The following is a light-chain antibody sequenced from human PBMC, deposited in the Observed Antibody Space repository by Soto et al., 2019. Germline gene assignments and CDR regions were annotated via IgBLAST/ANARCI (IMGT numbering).Light chain of an antibody. J-gene: IGKJ2*01. V-gene: IGKV3-20*01. Sequence: EIVLTQSPGTLSLSPGERATLSCRASQSVSSSSYLAWYQQKPGQAPRLLIYGASSRATGIPDRFSGSGSAIDFTLTISRLEPEDFAVYYCRQYGSSPSYTFGQGTKLEIE. CDR2: GAS. CDR3: RQYGSSPSYT. CDR1: QSVSSSSY.